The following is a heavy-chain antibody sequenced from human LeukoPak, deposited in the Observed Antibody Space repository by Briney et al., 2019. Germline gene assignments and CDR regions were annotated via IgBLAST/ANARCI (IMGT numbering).Heavy chain of an antibody. CDR2: ISGSGGTT. CDR3: AKETTIAPLLGYFDY. J-gene: IGHJ4*02. Sequence: GGSLRLSCAASGFTFSSCAMSWVRQAPGKGLEWVSAISGSGGTTYYADSLKGRFTISRDNSNNTLSLQMNSLRAEDTAVYYCAKETTIAPLLGYFDYWGQGTLVTVSS. D-gene: IGHD6-6*01. CDR1: GFTFSSCA. V-gene: IGHV3-23*01.